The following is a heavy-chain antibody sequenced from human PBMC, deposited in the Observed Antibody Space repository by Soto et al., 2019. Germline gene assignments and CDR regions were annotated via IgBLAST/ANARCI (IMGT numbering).Heavy chain of an antibody. J-gene: IGHJ4*02. D-gene: IGHD6-13*01. CDR3: VKDLRIAAAGTVY. CDR1: GFTFSSYA. V-gene: IGHV3-64D*09. Sequence: GGSLRLSCSASGFTFSSYAMHWVRQAPGKGLEYVSAISSNGGSTYYADSVKDRFTISRDNSKNTLYLQMSSLRAEDTAVYYCVKDLRIAAAGTVYWGQGTLVTVSS. CDR2: ISSNGGST.